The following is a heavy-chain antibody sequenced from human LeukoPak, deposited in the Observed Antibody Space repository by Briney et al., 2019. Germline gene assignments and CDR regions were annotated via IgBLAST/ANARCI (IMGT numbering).Heavy chain of an antibody. CDR1: GGTFSSYA. V-gene: IGHV1-69*13. CDR2: IIPIFGTA. J-gene: IGHJ5*02. CDR3: ARWGLGAYNWFDP. Sequence: ASVKVSCKASGGTFSSYAISWVRQAPGQGLEWMGGIIPIFGTANYAQKFQGRVTITADESTSTAYMELSSLRSEDTAVYYCARWGLGAYNWFDPWGQGTLVTVSS. D-gene: IGHD1-26*01.